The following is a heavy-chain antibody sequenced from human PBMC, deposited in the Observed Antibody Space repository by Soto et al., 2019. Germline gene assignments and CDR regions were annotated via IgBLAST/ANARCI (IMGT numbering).Heavy chain of an antibody. CDR1: GFTFSSYG. Sequence: GGSLRLSCAASGFTFSSYGMHWVRQAPGKGLEWVAVISYDGNNKYYGDSVKGRFTISRDDSKNTVFLEMNSLRAEDTAVYYCAKVRIASGPNHYYSGMDVWGQGTTVTVSS. D-gene: IGHD3-3*01. J-gene: IGHJ6*02. CDR3: AKVRIASGPNHYYSGMDV. V-gene: IGHV3-30*18. CDR2: ISYDGNNK.